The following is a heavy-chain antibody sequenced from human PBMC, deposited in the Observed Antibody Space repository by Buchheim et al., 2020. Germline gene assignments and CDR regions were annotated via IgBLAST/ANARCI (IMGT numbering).Heavy chain of an antibody. Sequence: QVQLVESGGGVVQPGRSLRLSCAASGFTFSSYGMHWVRQAPGKGLEWVAVISYDGSNKYYADSVKGRFTIPRDNSKNTLYLQMNSLRAEDTAVYYCAKIRLTYVDYYYYGMDVWGQGTT. V-gene: IGHV3-30*18. J-gene: IGHJ6*02. D-gene: IGHD3-16*01. CDR2: ISYDGSNK. CDR3: AKIRLTYVDYYYYGMDV. CDR1: GFTFSSYG.